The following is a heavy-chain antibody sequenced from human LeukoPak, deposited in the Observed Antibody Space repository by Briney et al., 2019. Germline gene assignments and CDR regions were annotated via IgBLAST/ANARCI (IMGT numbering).Heavy chain of an antibody. V-gene: IGHV3-21*01. CDR3: ARDRWLQSDAFDI. J-gene: IGHJ3*02. D-gene: IGHD5-24*01. CDR2: IISSSSYI. CDR1: GFTFSTYS. Sequence: GGSLRLSCAASGFTFSTYSMNWVRQAPGKGLEWVSSIISSSSYIYYADSVKGRFTISRDNAKNSLFLQMNSLRAEDTAVYYCARDRWLQSDAFDIWGQGTMVTVSS.